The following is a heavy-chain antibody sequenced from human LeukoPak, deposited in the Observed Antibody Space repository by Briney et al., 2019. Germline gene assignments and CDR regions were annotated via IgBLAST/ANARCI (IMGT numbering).Heavy chain of an antibody. J-gene: IGHJ3*02. Sequence: GGSLRLSCAASGFTFSNYEMHWVRLVLGKGLEWVSAIGIAGNTFYAGSVKGRFTISRENAKNSFHLQMNSLGAGDTAVYYCAREGSLSSTDAFDIWGQGTMVTVSS. CDR2: IGIAGNT. CDR3: AREGSLSSTDAFDI. D-gene: IGHD6-13*01. CDR1: GFTFSNYE. V-gene: IGHV3-13*01.